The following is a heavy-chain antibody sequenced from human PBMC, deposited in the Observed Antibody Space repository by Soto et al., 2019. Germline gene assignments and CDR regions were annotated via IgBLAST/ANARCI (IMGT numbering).Heavy chain of an antibody. D-gene: IGHD6-19*01. CDR2: ISSSSSTI. CDR1: GFTFSSYS. CDR3: ARDNEAGPIDY. J-gene: IGHJ4*02. Sequence: EVQLVESGGGLVQPGGSLRLSCAASGFTFSSYSMNWVRQAPGKGLEWVSYISSSSSTIYYADSVKGRFTISRDNAKNSLYLQMNSLRAEDTAVYYGARDNEAGPIDYWGQGTLVTVSS. V-gene: IGHV3-48*01.